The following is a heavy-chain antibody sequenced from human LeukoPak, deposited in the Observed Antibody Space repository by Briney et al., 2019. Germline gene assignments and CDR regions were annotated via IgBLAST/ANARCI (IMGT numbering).Heavy chain of an antibody. CDR3: ARVTQSRGYSYSIDY. CDR2: ISFIGST. D-gene: IGHD5-18*01. CDR1: GGSVSSGSYY. V-gene: IGHV4-61*01. Sequence: SETLSLTCTVSGGSVSSGSYYWSWIRQPPGKGLEWIGYISFIGSTNYNPSLKSRVTISVDTSKNQFSLKRSSVTAADTAVYYCARVTQSRGYSYSIDYWGQGTLVTVSS. J-gene: IGHJ4*02.